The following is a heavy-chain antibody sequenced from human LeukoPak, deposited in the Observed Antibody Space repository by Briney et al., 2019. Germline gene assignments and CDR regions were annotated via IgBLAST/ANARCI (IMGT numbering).Heavy chain of an antibody. Sequence: SETLSLTCGVSGGSISSTNWWRWVRQPPGQGLEWIGEISLSGVTNYNPSLKSRVTMSLDRSKNHLSLTLTSLTAADTAVYYCSRESGAFSPFGYWGQGTLVTVSS. CDR3: SRESGAFSPFGY. CDR1: GGSISSTNW. D-gene: IGHD1-26*01. J-gene: IGHJ4*02. V-gene: IGHV4-4*02. CDR2: ISLSGVT.